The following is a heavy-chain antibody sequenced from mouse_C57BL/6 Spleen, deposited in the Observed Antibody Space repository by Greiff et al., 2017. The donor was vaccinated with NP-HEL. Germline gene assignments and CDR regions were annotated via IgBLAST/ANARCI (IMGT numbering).Heavy chain of an antibody. CDR2: IDPNSGGT. V-gene: IGHV1-72*01. CDR3: ARSVYDGYFGAY. J-gene: IGHJ3*01. D-gene: IGHD2-3*01. CDR1: GYTFTSYW. Sequence: QVQLQQPGAELVKPGASVKLSCKASGYTFTSYWMHWVKQRPGRGLEWIGRIDPNSGGTKYNEKFKSKATLTVDKPSSTAYVQLSSLTSEDSAVYYGARSVYDGYFGAYWGQGTLVTVSA.